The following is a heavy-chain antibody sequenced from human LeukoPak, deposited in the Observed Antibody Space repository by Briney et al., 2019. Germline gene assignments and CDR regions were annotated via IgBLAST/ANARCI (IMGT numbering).Heavy chain of an antibody. J-gene: IGHJ4*02. CDR3: ATVWYSNYPNFDY. CDR1: GYTLTELS. V-gene: IGHV1-24*01. Sequence: ASVKVSCKVSGYTLTELSTHWVRQAPGKGLEWMGGFDPEDGETIYAQKFQGRVTMTEDTSTDTAYMELSSLRSEDTAVYYCATVWYSNYPNFDYWGQGTLVTVSS. CDR2: FDPEDGET. D-gene: IGHD4-11*01.